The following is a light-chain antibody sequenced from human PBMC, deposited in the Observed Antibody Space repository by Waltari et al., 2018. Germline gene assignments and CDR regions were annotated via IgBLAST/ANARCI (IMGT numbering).Light chain of an antibody. Sequence: IQLTQSPSSLSASVGDRVTITCRASQGISSHLAWYQQKPGKAPKLLTYGASTLQSGVPSRFSGSGSGTDFTLTISSLQPEDFATYYCQQLNGYPLTFGGGTKVKI. CDR3: QQLNGYPLT. CDR2: GAS. J-gene: IGKJ4*01. V-gene: IGKV1-9*01. CDR1: QGISSH.